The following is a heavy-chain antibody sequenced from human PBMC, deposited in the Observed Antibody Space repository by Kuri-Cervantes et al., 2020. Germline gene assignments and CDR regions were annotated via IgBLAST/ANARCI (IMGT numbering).Heavy chain of an antibody. CDR3: ARAENFDWLLSTFDY. V-gene: IGHV3-48*01. CDR2: ISSSSSTI. D-gene: IGHD3-9*01. Sequence: GESLKISCAAPGFTFSSYSMNWVRQAPGKGLEWVSYISSSSSTIYYADSVKGRFTISRDNAKNSLYLQMNSLRSDDTAVYYCARAENFDWLLSTFDYWGQGTLVTVSS. CDR1: GFTFSSYS. J-gene: IGHJ4*02.